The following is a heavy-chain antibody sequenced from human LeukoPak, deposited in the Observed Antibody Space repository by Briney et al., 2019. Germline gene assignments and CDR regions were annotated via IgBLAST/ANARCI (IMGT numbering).Heavy chain of an antibody. J-gene: IGHJ3*02. CDR2: ISSSSSTI. Sequence: PGGSLRLSCAASGFTFSTYSMKWVRQAPGKGLEWVSYISSSSSTIHYADSVKGRFTISRDNAKNSLYLQMNSLRAEDTAVYYCARVYPYHANAFDIWGQGTMVTVSS. CDR3: ARVYPYHANAFDI. CDR1: GFTFSTYS. D-gene: IGHD1-14*01. V-gene: IGHV3-48*04.